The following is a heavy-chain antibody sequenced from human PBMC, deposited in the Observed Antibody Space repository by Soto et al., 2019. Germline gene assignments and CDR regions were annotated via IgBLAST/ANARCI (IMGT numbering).Heavy chain of an antibody. J-gene: IGHJ6*02. D-gene: IGHD3-16*01. CDR1: GGSVSSGSYY. CDR2: IYYSGST. V-gene: IGHV4-61*01. CDR3: AGLGAAYYYYGMDV. Sequence: QVQLQESGPGLVKPSETLSLTCTVSGGSVSSGSYYWSWIRQPPGKGLEWIGYIYYSGSTNYNPSLKSRVTISVDTSKNQFSLKLSSVTAADTAVYYCAGLGAAYYYYGMDVWGQGTTVTVSS.